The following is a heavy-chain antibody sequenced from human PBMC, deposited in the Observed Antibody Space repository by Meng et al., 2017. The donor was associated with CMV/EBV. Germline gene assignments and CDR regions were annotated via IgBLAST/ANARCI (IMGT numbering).Heavy chain of an antibody. CDR1: GGSFSGYY. J-gene: IGHJ1*01. CDR3: ARKGRSSWYLLAEYFQH. D-gene: IGHD6-13*01. V-gene: IGHV4-34*01. CDR2: INHSGST. Sequence: GGSFSGYYWSWIRQTPGKGLEGIGEINHSGSTNYTPSLKSRVTISVDTSKNQFSLKLSSVTAADTAVYYCARKGRSSWYLLAEYFQHWGQGTLVTVSS.